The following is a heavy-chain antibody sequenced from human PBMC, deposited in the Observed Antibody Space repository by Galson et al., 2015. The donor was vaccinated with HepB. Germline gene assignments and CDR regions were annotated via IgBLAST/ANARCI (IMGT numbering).Heavy chain of an antibody. V-gene: IGHV3-7*01. D-gene: IGHD4-17*01. J-gene: IGHJ5*02. CDR3: ARGTRYGDYVDNWFDP. CDR2: IKQDGSEK. Sequence: SLRLSCAASGFTFSSYWMSWVRQAPGKGLEWVANIKQDGSEKYYVDSVKGRFTISRDNAKNSLYLQMNSLRAEDTAVYYCARGTRYGDYVDNWFDPWGQGTLVTVSS. CDR1: GFTFSSYW.